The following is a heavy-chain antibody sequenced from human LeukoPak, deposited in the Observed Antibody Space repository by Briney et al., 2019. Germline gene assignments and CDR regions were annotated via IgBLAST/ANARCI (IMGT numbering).Heavy chain of an antibody. CDR3: ARAQEPPYYYYGMDV. Sequence: PGGSLRLSCAASGFTFSDYYMSWIRQAPGKGLEWVSYISSSGSTIYYADSVKGRFTISRDNAKNSLYLQMNSLRAEDTAVYYCARAQEPPYYYYGMDVWGQGTTVTVSS. J-gene: IGHJ6*02. CDR1: GFTFSDYY. V-gene: IGHV3-11*01. CDR2: ISSSGSTI. D-gene: IGHD1-14*01.